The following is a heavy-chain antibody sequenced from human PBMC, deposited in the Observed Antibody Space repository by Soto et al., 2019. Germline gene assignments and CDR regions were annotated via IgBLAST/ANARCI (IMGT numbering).Heavy chain of an antibody. J-gene: IGHJ4*02. Sequence: QVQLVQSGAEVKKPGSSVKVSCKASGGTFSSYAISWVRQTPGQGLDCMGGIIPIFGTANYAQKFQGRVTITADESTSTAYMELSSLRSEDTAVYYGARDGVGGSYSFDYWGQGALVTVSS. CDR3: ARDGVGGSYSFDY. CDR2: IIPIFGTA. CDR1: GGTFSSYA. D-gene: IGHD1-26*01. V-gene: IGHV1-69*01.